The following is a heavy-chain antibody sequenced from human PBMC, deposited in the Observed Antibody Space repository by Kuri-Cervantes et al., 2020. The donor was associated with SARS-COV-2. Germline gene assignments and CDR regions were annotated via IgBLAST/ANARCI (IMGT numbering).Heavy chain of an antibody. CDR2: IYRGGST. D-gene: IGHD2-2*01. J-gene: IGHJ4*02. CDR3: ARDCSSTSCYFGSAGDFDY. Sequence: GESLKISCAASGFAVSSTYMSWVRQAPGKGLEWVSVIYRGGSTYHADSVRGRFTVSRDDSKNTVYLQMISLRPEDTAVYYCARDCSSTSCYFGSAGDFDYWGQETLVTVSS. CDR1: GFAVSSTY. V-gene: IGHV3-66*01.